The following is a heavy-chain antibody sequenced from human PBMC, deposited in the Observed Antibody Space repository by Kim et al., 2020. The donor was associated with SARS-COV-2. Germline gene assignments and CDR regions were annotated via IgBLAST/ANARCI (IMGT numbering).Heavy chain of an antibody. D-gene: IGHD3-22*01. Sequence: SETLSLTCTVSGGSVSSGSYYWSWIRQPPGKGLEWIGYIYYSGSTNYNPSLKSRVTISVDTSKNQFSLKLSSVTAADTAVYYCARDRVHRYYYDSSGYDYSGQGTLVTVSS. V-gene: IGHV4-61*01. CDR3: ARDRVHRYYYDSSGYDY. CDR2: IYYSGST. CDR1: GGSVSSGSYY. J-gene: IGHJ4*02.